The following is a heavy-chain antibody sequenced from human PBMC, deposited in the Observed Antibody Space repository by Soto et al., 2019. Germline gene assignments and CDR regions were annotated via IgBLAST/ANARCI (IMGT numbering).Heavy chain of an antibody. D-gene: IGHD2-15*01. CDR1: GGSVSSGSYY. CDR3: ARDSATSWFDP. CDR2: IYYSGST. Sequence: QVQLQESGPGLVKPSETLSLTCTVSGGSVSSGSYYWSWIRQPPGKGLEWIGYIYYSGSTNYNPSIMSRGATSGDRSKKPCSLMLRSVSAAEPAVYYCARDSATSWFDPWVQGTLVTVSS. J-gene: IGHJ5*02. V-gene: IGHV4-61*01.